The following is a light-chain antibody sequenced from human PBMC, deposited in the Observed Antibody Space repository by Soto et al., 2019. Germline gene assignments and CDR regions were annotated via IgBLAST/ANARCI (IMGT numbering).Light chain of an antibody. J-gene: IGKJ1*01. CDR3: QQYHGIWT. Sequence: DIQMTQSPSTLSASVGDRVTITCRASQSINSWLAWYQEKPGKAPKLLIYKASSLESGVPSRFSGSGSGTESTPTISLLQPDDFAAYYCQQYHGIWTFGQGTKVEIK. CDR1: QSINSW. CDR2: KAS. V-gene: IGKV1-5*03.